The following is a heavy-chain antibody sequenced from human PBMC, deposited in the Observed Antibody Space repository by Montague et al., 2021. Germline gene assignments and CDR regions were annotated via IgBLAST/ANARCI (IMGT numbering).Heavy chain of an antibody. Sequence: SETLSLTCAVSGGSISTYYWTWIRQSPGKGLEYIGYFAQSVASGASGSTNYHPSLRVRVTVSVYSSKNQVSLKMTSVTATDTGVYYCAGGEGVVPAARFDFWGRGTLVTVSS. CDR1: GGSISTYY. D-gene: IGHD3-16*01. J-gene: IGHJ4*02. V-gene: IGHV4-4*09. CDR3: AGGEGVVPAARFDF. CDR2: FAQSVASGASGST.